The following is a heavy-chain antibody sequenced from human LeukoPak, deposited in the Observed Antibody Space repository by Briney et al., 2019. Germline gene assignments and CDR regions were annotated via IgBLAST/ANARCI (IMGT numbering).Heavy chain of an antibody. J-gene: IGHJ3*02. D-gene: IGHD3-16*01. V-gene: IGHV4-61*02. CDR3: ARARFMITFGGVNDAFDI. CDR2: IYTSGST. CDR1: GGSISSGSYY. Sequence: PSQTLSLTCTVSGGSISSGSYYWSWIRQPAGKGLEWIGRIYTSGSTNYNPSLKSRVTISVDTSKNQFSLKLSSVTAADTAVYYCARARFMITFGGVNDAFDIWGRGTMVTVSS.